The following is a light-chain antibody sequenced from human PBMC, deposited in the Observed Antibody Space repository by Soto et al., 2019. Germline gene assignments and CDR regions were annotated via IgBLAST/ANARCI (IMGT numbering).Light chain of an antibody. J-gene: IGLJ3*02. V-gene: IGLV2-14*01. CDR1: SSDIGGYNY. CDR3: SSYTSSGTPV. CDR2: EVT. Sequence: QSVLTQPASVSGSRGQSITMSCTGASSDIGGYNYVSWYRQHPGEAPKLMIYEVTNRPSGVSNRFSGSKSGNTASLTISGLQAEDEADYYCSSYTSSGTPVFGGGTKVTVL.